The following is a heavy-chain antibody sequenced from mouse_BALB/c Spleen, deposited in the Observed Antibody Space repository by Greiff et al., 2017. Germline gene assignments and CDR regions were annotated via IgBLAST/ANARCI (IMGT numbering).Heavy chain of an antibody. Sequence: EVKVEESGGGLVQPGGSLKLSCAASGFTFSSYGMSWVRQTPDKRLELVATINSNGGSTYYPDSVKGRFTISRDNAKNTLYLQMSSLKSEDTAMYYCARDPPYWGQGTSVTVSS. J-gene: IGHJ4*01. CDR2: INSNGGST. CDR1: GFTFSSYG. CDR3: ARDPPY. V-gene: IGHV5-6-3*01.